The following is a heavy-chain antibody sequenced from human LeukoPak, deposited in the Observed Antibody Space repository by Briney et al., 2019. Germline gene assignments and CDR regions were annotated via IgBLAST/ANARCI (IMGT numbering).Heavy chain of an antibody. CDR3: ARQWGVPAAMLDY. CDR2: IIPILGIA. D-gene: IGHD2-2*01. CDR1: GGTFSSYA. Sequence: GASVKVSCKASGGTFSSYAISWVRQAPGQGLEWMGRIIPILGIANYAQKFQGRVTITADKSTSTAYMELSSLRSEDTAVYYCARQWGVPAAMLDYWGQGTLVTVSS. V-gene: IGHV1-69*04. J-gene: IGHJ4*02.